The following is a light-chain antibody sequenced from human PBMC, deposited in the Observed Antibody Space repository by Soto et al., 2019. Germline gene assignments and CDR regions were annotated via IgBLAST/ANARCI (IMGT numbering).Light chain of an antibody. V-gene: IGKV3D-20*02. CDR1: QSVSSSY. Sequence: EILLTQAPAPVSLSPGERAILSCSASQSVSSSYLAWYQQKPGQAPSLLIYGASTRATGIPDRLSGSGSGTDFTLTVSRLEPEDFATYYCQQSYSTPRDFGQGTRLEI. CDR3: QQSYSTPRD. CDR2: GAS. J-gene: IGKJ5*01.